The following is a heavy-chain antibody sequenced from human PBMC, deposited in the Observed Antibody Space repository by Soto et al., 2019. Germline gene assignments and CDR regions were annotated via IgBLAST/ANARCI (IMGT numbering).Heavy chain of an antibody. CDR2: IGTAGDT. J-gene: IGHJ3*02. V-gene: IGHV3-13*01. CDR1: GFTFSSYD. CDR3: ARASPVTPAAFDI. Sequence: EVQLVESGGGLVQPGGSLRLSCAASGFTFSSYDMHWVRQATGEGLEWVSAIGTAGDTYYPGSVKGRFTISRENAKNSLYLQMNSLRAEDTAVYYCARASPVTPAAFDIWGQGTMVTVSS. D-gene: IGHD4-17*01.